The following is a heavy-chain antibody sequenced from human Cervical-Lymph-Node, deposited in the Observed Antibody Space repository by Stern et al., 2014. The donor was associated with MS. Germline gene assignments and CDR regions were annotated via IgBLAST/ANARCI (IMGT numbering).Heavy chain of an antibody. D-gene: IGHD2-2*01. J-gene: IGHJ6*02. Sequence: VQLVESGAEVKKPGSSVKVSCKASGGTFNTYGVHWVRQAPGQGPEWMGGIFRIFGTATFAQEFQGRVTFTADESTSTAYMELSSLRFEDTAVYFCASRSYCTSSTCFEQDYHYGMDVWGQGTAVTVSS. V-gene: IGHV1-69*01. CDR1: GGTFNTYG. CDR3: ASRSYCTSSTCFEQDYHYGMDV. CDR2: IFRIFGTA.